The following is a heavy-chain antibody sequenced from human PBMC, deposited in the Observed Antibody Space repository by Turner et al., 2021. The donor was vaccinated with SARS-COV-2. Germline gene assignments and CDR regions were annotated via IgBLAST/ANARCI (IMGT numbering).Heavy chain of an antibody. CDR3: ASQIHGGYYSNWFDP. CDR1: GFTFSSYE. V-gene: IGHV3-48*03. J-gene: IGHJ5*02. D-gene: IGHD3-22*01. Sequence: EVQLVESGGGLVQPGGSLRLSCAAPGFTFSSYEMNWVRQAPGKGLGWVSYISSSGSTIYYEDSVKGRFTISRDNAKNSLYLQRSSLRAGDTAVYYCASQIHGGYYSNWFDPWGQGTLVTVSS. CDR2: ISSSGSTI.